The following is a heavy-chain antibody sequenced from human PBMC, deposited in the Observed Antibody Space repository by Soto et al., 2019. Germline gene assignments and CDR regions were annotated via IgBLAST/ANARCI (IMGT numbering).Heavy chain of an antibody. Sequence: ASVKVSCKASGYTFTGYYLHWVRQAPGQGLEWMGWINPSSGGANIAQKFQGWVTMTRDTSIDTAYMELTRLRSDDTAVYYCARDAAMGDYFHYGMDVWGQGTPVTVSS. J-gene: IGHJ6*02. CDR2: INPSSGGA. CDR1: GYTFTGYY. D-gene: IGHD5-18*01. V-gene: IGHV1-2*04. CDR3: ARDAAMGDYFHYGMDV.